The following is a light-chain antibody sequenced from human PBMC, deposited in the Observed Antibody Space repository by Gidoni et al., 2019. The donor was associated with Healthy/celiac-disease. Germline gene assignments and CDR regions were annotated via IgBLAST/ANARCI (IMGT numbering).Light chain of an antibody. CDR3: QQYDNHRLT. CDR2: DAS. CDR1: QDSSNY. V-gene: IGKV1-33*01. Sequence: DIQMTQYPPSLSASVVDRVTIPCPASQDSSNYLNWYQQKPGKAPKRLISDASTLETGVPSRFSGSGSGTDVTSTTSSRQPEDISTYYCQQYDNHRLTFGGGTKVEIK. J-gene: IGKJ4*01.